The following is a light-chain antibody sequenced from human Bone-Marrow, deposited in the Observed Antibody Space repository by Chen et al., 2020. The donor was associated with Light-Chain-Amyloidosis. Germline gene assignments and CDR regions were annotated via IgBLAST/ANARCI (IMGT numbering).Light chain of an antibody. CDR1: SGSIATNY. CDR3: QSYLGSSQRV. CDR2: EDD. J-gene: IGLJ3*02. V-gene: IGLV6-57*01. Sequence: NFMLTQPHSVSESPGKTVIISCTRSSGSIATNYVQWYQQRPGSSPTTVIYEDDQRPSGVPDRFSGSIDRSSNSASLTISGLKTEDEADYYCQSYLGSSQRVFGGGTKLTVL.